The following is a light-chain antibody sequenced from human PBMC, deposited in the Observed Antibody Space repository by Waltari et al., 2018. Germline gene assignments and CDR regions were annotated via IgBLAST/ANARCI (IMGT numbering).Light chain of an antibody. J-gene: IGKJ2*01. CDR2: GAP. Sequence: EIVLTQSPATLSLSPGERATLSCRASQSVSSTYLAWYQQKPGQPPRLLIYGAPSRATAIPDRFSGSVSGTDFTLTISRLEPEDFAVYYCQQYDDSPPSYTFGQGTKLEIK. CDR3: QQYDDSPPSYT. CDR1: QSVSSTY. V-gene: IGKV3-20*01.